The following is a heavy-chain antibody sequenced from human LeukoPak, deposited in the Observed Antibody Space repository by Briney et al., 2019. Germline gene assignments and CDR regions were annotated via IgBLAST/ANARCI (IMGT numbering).Heavy chain of an antibody. CDR1: GGTFSSYA. CDR2: IIPIFGTA. Sequence: SVKVSCKASGGTFSSYAISWVRQAPGQGLEWMGGIIPIFGTANYAQKFQGRVTITTDESTSTAYMELSSLRSEDTAVYYCASSATPSGSYYDYWGQGTLVTVSS. D-gene: IGHD3-10*01. CDR3: ASSATPSGSYYDY. J-gene: IGHJ4*02. V-gene: IGHV1-69*05.